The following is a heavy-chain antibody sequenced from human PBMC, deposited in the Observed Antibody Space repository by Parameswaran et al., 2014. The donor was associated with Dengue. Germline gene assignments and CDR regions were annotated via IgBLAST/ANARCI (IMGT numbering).Heavy chain of an antibody. Sequence: LRQAPGQGLEWMGWMNPNSGNTGYAQKFQGRVTMTRNTSISTAYMELSSLRSEDTAVYYCARLGIESRTYYDILTGYFPGYYYYGMDVWGQGTTVTVSS. D-gene: IGHD3-9*01. V-gene: IGHV1-8*01. J-gene: IGHJ6*02. CDR3: ARLGIESRTYYDILTGYFPGYYYYGMDV. CDR2: MNPNSGNT.